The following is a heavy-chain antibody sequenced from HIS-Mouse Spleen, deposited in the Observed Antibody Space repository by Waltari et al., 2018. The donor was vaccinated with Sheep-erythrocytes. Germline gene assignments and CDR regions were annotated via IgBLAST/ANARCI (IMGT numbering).Heavy chain of an antibody. CDR2: ISWNSGSI. J-gene: IGHJ3*02. CDR3: AKGAFDI. V-gene: IGHV3-9*01. CDR1: GLTFADYA. Sequence: EVQLVESGGGLVQPGRSLRLSCAASGLTFADYAMHWFRQAPGKGLEWVSGISWNSGSIGYADSVKGRFTISRDNAKNSLYLQMNSLRAEDTALYYCAKGAFDIWGQGTMVTVSS.